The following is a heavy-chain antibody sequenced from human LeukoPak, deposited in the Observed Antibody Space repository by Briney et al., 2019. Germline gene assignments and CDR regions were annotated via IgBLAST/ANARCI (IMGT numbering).Heavy chain of an antibody. CDR1: GGSISSSSYY. J-gene: IGHJ5*02. V-gene: IGHV4-39*07. D-gene: IGHD6-13*01. CDR2: IYYSGTT. CDR3: ARLAAAGTRWFDP. Sequence: SETLSLTCTVSGGSISSSSYYWGWIRQPPGKGLEWIGSIYYSGTTNYNSSLRSRVTISVDTSKNQFSLKLSSVTAADTAVYYCARLAAAGTRWFDPWGQGTLVTVSS.